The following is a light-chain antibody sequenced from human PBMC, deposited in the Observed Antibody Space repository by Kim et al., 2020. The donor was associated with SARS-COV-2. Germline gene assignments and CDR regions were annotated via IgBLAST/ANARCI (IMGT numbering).Light chain of an antibody. CDR1: QSISSW. Sequence: DIQMTQSPSTLSASVGDRVTITCRASQSISSWLAWYQQKPGKAPKLLIYDASSLESGVPSRFSGSGSGTEFTLTISSLQPDDFATYYCQQYNRYSPWTFGQGTKVDSK. V-gene: IGKV1-5*01. CDR3: QQYNRYSPWT. CDR2: DAS. J-gene: IGKJ1*01.